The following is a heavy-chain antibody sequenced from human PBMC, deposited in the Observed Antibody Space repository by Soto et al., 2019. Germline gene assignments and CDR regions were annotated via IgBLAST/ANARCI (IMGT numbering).Heavy chain of an antibody. Sequence: QVQLVQSGAEVRRPGSSVRVSCKAAGGTFSSSTISWVRQAPGQGLEWVGGITPIFGKANYAQKFQCRVTITADESTSTAHMELRSLRSEDTALYFCARGWGSDSTTYYYAYWGQGTSVAAAS. CDR3: ARGWGSDSTTYYYAY. J-gene: IGHJ1*01. CDR1: GGTFSSST. V-gene: IGHV1-69*01. D-gene: IGHD3-22*01. CDR2: ITPIFGKA.